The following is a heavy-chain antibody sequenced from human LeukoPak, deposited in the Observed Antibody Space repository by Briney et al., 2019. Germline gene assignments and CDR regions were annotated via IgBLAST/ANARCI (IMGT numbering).Heavy chain of an antibody. Sequence: GGSLRLSCAASGFTFSSYWMSWVRQAPGKGLEWVANIKQDGSEKYYVDSVKGRFTISRDNAKNSLYLQMNSLRAEDTAVYYCARPRGYSYGWGSYYYYYYMDVWGKGTTVTVSS. CDR2: IKQDGSEK. J-gene: IGHJ6*03. D-gene: IGHD5-18*01. CDR1: GFTFSSYW. CDR3: ARPRGYSYGWGSYYYYYYMDV. V-gene: IGHV3-7*01.